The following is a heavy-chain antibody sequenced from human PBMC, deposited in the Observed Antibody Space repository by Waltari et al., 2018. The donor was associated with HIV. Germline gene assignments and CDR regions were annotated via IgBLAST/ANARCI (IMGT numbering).Heavy chain of an antibody. CDR1: GCICTSVD. V-gene: IGHV1-18*01. J-gene: IGHJ4*02. Sequence: LHLVQSGAEFRDPGAGVTVCVKAGGCICTSVDITWVRQAPGQGLEWMGWISGYNGDTKYAQKVRGRVTMTTDTSTSTAYLEMGSLRFDDTAVYYCARDHYYGSSGYYSDYWGQGTLVTVSS. CDR3: ARDHYYGSSGYYSDY. CDR2: ISGYNGDT. D-gene: IGHD3-22*01.